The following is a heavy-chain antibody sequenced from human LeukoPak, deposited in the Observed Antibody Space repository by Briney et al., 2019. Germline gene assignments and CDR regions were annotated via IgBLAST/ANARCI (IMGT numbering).Heavy chain of an antibody. Sequence: ASVKVSCKASGYTFTTYAMNWVRQAPGQGLEWMGWISAYNGNTNYAQKLQGRVTMTTDTSTSTAYMELRSLRSDDTAVYYCARFKIGDPYFDYWGQGTLVTVSS. V-gene: IGHV1-18*01. CDR2: ISAYNGNT. J-gene: IGHJ4*02. CDR3: ARFKIGDPYFDY. CDR1: GYTFTTYA. D-gene: IGHD2-21*01.